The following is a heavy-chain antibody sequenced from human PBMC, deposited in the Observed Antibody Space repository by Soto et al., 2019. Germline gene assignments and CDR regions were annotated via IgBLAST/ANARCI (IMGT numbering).Heavy chain of an antibody. D-gene: IGHD6-19*01. CDR2: IYYSGST. CDR3: ARGDSSGWYYYFHY. J-gene: IGHJ4*02. Sequence: SETLSLTCTVSGGSISSYYWSWIRQPPGKGLEWIGYIYYSGSTNYNPSLKSRVTISVDTSKNQFSLKLSSVTAADTAVYYCARGDSSGWYYYFHYWGQGTLVTVSS. V-gene: IGHV4-59*01. CDR1: GGSISSYY.